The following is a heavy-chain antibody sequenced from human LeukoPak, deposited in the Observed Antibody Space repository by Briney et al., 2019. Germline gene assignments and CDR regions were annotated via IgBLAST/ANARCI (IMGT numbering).Heavy chain of an antibody. V-gene: IGHV3-7*03. CDR1: GFTFSSYW. CDR2: IKQDGSEK. Sequence: GGSLRLSCAASGFTFSSYWMSWVRQAPGKGLEWVANIKQDGSEKYYADSVKGRFTISRDNSKNTLYLQMNSLRAEDTAVYYCAKPFRSDPFDYWGQGTLVTVSS. CDR3: AKPFRSDPFDY. D-gene: IGHD6-19*01. J-gene: IGHJ4*02.